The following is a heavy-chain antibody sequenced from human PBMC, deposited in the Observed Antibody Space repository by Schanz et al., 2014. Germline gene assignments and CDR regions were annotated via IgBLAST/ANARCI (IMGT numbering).Heavy chain of an antibody. CDR2: IHHSGSI. D-gene: IGHD3-3*02. CDR1: GGPFSGYF. V-gene: IGHV4-34*01. J-gene: IGHJ6*02. Sequence: QVQLQQWGAGLLKPSETLSLTCAVYGGPFSGYFWSWIRQSPGKGLQLIGEIHHSGSIIYNPTLRSGVTISMDTSKNQFFLKVTSVTAADTAVYYCARHLVNAYGMDVWGQGAAVTVSS. CDR3: ARHLVNAYGMDV.